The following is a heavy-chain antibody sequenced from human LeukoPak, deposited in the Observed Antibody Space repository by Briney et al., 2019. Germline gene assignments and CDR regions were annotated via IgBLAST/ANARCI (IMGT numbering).Heavy chain of an antibody. J-gene: IGHJ3*02. V-gene: IGHV3-33*08. D-gene: IGHD2-2*01. CDR2: IWYDGSNQ. CDR1: GFTFSSYG. Sequence: GGSLRLSCAASGFTFSSYGMHWVRQAPGKGLEWVAVIWYDGSNQYYADSVKGRFTISRDNSKNTLYLEMDSLRAEDTAVYYCARGYHTVDIWGQGTMVTVSS. CDR3: ARGYHTVDI.